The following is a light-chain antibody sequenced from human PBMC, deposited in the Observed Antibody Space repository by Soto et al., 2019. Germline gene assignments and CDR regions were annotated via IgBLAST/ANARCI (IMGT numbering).Light chain of an antibody. V-gene: IGLV2-14*01. CDR3: SSYTSSGV. CDR1: SSDIGGHNY. CDR2: EVS. J-gene: IGLJ3*02. Sequence: QSALTQPASVSGSPGQSITISCTGTSSDIGGHNYVSWHQQHPGKAPKLIISEVSNRPSGVSNRFSGSKSGNTASLTISGRQAEDEADYYCSSYTSSGVFGGGTKLTVL.